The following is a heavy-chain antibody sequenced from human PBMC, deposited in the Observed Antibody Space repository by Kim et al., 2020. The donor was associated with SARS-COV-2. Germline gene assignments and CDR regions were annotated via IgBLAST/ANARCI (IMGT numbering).Heavy chain of an antibody. CDR2: INHSGST. CDR3: ARGAGSSGWYNYFDY. V-gene: IGHV4-34*01. J-gene: IGHJ4*02. CDR1: GGSFSGYY. Sequence: SETLSLTCAVYGGSFSGYYWSWIRQPPGKGLEWIREINHSGSTNYNPSLKSRVTISVDTSKNQFSLKLSSVTAADTAVYYCARGAGSSGWYNYFDYWGQGTLVTVSS. D-gene: IGHD6-19*01.